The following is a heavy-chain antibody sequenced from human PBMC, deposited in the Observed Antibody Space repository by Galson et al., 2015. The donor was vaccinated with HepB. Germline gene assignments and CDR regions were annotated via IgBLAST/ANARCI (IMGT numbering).Heavy chain of an antibody. D-gene: IGHD6-13*01. CDR2: INSDGTYI. Sequence: SLRLSCAASGFPFSNYWMHWVRQAPGKGLVWVSRINSDGTYITYADSVKSRFTISRDNAKNTLYLQMNSPRAEDTALYYCARTRGAAAGIFDNWGQGSLVTVSS. V-gene: IGHV3-74*01. J-gene: IGHJ4*02. CDR3: ARTRGAAAGIFDN. CDR1: GFPFSNYW.